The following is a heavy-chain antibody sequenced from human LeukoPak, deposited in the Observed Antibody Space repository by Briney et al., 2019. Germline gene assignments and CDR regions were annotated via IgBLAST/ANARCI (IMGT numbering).Heavy chain of an antibody. CDR2: ISGSGGST. J-gene: IGHJ4*02. CDR1: GFTFNNFA. D-gene: IGHD3-10*01. Sequence: GGSLRLSCAASGFTFNNFAMSWVRQAPGKGLEWVSTISGSGGSTYYADSVKGRFTISRDNSKNTLYLQMNSLRAEDTAVYYCAKDLRGGDFDDWGQGTLVTVSS. V-gene: IGHV3-23*01. CDR3: AKDLRGGDFDD.